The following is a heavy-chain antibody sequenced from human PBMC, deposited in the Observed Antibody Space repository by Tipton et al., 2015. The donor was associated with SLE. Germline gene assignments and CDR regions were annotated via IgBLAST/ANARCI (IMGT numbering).Heavy chain of an antibody. CDR3: ASRASSGYYSFDY. V-gene: IGHV3-53*04. Sequence: SLRLSCAASGFTVSSNYMSWVRQAPGKGLEWVSVICSGGSTYYADSVKGRFTISRHNSKNTLYLQMNSLRAEDTAVYYCASRASSGYYSFDYWGQGTLVTVSS. CDR1: GFTVSSNY. CDR2: ICSGGST. D-gene: IGHD3-22*01. J-gene: IGHJ4*02.